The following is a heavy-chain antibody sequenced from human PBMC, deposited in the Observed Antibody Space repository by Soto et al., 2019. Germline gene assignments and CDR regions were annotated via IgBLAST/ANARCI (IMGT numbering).Heavy chain of an antibody. J-gene: IGHJ3*02. CDR2: IYYSGST. Sequence: SETLSLTCTVSGGSVSSGSYYWGWIRQPPGKGLEWIGYIYYSGSTNYNPSLKSRVTISVDTSKNQFSLELSSVTAADTAVYYCARETYYYDSSGYLARAAAFDIWGQGTMVTVSS. D-gene: IGHD3-22*01. V-gene: IGHV4-61*01. CDR1: GGSVSSGSYY. CDR3: ARETYYYDSSGYLARAAAFDI.